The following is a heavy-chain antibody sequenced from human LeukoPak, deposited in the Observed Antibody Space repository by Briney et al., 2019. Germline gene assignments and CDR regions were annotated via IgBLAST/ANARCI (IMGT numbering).Heavy chain of an antibody. CDR1: GYTFTDYY. CDR3: ARGGNIEMTTMSGGSDY. Sequence: VASVKVSCKASGYTFTDYYMHWVRQAPGQGLEWMGWLNPNSGDTNYAQKFQGSVSMTRDTSISTAYMDLSDLRSDDTAVYYCARGGNIEMTTMSGGSDYWGQGTLVTVSS. D-gene: IGHD5-24*01. CDR2: LNPNSGDT. V-gene: IGHV1-2*02. J-gene: IGHJ4*02.